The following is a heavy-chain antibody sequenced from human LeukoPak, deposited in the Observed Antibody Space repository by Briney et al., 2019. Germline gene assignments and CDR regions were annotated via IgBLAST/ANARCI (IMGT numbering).Heavy chain of an antibody. D-gene: IGHD6-13*01. Sequence: GGSLRLSCAASGFIFSSYWMHWVRQAPGKGLVWVSRINSDSISTSYGDSVKGGFTISRDNAKNTLYLQMNSLRAEDTAVYYCASSYSSPTSLVVWGLGTLVTVSS. J-gene: IGHJ4*02. CDR1: GFIFSSYW. CDR3: ASSYSSPTSLVV. V-gene: IGHV3-74*01. CDR2: INSDSIST.